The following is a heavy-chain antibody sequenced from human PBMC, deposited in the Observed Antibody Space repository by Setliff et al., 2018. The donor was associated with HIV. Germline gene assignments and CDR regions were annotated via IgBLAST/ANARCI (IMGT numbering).Heavy chain of an antibody. J-gene: IGHJ4*02. D-gene: IGHD3-10*01. CDR3: ARLGYVSGGFYKTPGPYYFDY. V-gene: IGHV4-39*01. Sequence: PSETLSLTCTVSGGSMSSSSYYWGWIRQTPDKGLEWIGIIYYSGATYYNPSLTSRVTISVDTSRNQFSLKLRSVTAAGTAAYYCARLGYVSGGFYKTPGPYYFDYWGQGALVTVSS. CDR2: IYYSGAT. CDR1: GGSMSSSSYY.